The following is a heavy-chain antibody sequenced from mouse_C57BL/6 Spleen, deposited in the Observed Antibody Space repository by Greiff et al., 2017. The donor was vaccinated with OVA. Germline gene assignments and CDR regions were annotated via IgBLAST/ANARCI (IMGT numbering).Heavy chain of an antibody. D-gene: IGHD2-5*01. CDR3: ARVGYSNSQAWFAY. V-gene: IGHV3-6*01. J-gene: IGHJ3*01. CDR2: ISYDGSN. Sequence: EVQLQQSGPGLVKPSQSLSLTCSVTGYSITSGYYWNWIRQFPGNKLEWMGYISYDGSNNYNPSLKNRISITRDTSKNQFFLKLNSVTTEDTATYYCARVGYSNSQAWFAYWGQGTLVTVSA. CDR1: GYSITSGYY.